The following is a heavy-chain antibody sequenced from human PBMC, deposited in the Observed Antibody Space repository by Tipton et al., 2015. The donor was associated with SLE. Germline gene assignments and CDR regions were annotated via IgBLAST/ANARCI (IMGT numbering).Heavy chain of an antibody. CDR3: ASSGYSSGWYDY. CDR1: DGSFSGHY. CDR2: INESGST. J-gene: IGHJ4*02. Sequence: TLSLTCAVYDGSFSGHYWTWIRQPPERGLEWIGEINESGSTNYNPSLKSRLIMSIDASKNQFSLKLRSVTAADAAIYYCASSGYSSGWYDYWGQGTLVTVSS. V-gene: IGHV4-34*01. D-gene: IGHD6-19*01.